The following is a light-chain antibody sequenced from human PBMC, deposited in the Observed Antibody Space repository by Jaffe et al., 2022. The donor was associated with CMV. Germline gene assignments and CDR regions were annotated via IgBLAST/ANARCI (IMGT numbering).Light chain of an antibody. J-gene: IGKJ4*01. V-gene: IGKV1-39*01. CDR2: GAS. CDR1: RTISKY. CDR3: QQTYSTPLT. Sequence: DIQMTQSPSSLSASVGDKLTITCRASRTISKYLHWYQHKAGKAPELLISGASTLQSGIPSRFSGNGSGTEYTLTISSLQPEDIGTYFCQQTYSTPLTFGGGTKVEVK.